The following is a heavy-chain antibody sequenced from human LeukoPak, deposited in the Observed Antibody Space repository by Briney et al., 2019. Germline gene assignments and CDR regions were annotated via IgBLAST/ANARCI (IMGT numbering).Heavy chain of an antibody. CDR2: IRYDGSNK. J-gene: IGHJ4*02. CDR3: AKVIGWLRFHYFDY. D-gene: IGHD5-12*01. CDR1: GFIFGDYN. Sequence: GGSLRLSCTTSGFIFGDYNMNWVRQAPGKGLEWVAFIRYDGSNKYYADSVKGRFTISRDNSKNTLYLQINSLRAEDTAVYYCAKVIGWLRFHYFDYWGQGTLVTVSS. V-gene: IGHV3-30*02.